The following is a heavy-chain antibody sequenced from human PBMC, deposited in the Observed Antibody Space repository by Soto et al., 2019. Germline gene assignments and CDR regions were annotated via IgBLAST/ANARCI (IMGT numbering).Heavy chain of an antibody. CDR3: AKYVYRGSSGPLDY. D-gene: IGHD1-26*01. CDR2: ISGSGGST. CDR1: GFTFSSYA. Sequence: PGGSLRLSCAASGFTFSSYAMTWVRQAPGKGLEWVSTISGSGGSTYYADSVKGRFTISRDNSKNTLYLQMNSRRGEDTAVYNCAKYVYRGSSGPLDYWCQGTLVSRSS. J-gene: IGHJ4*02. V-gene: IGHV3-23*01.